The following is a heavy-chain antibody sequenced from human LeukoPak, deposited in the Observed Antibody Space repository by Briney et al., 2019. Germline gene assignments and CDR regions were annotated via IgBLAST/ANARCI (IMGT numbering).Heavy chain of an antibody. Sequence: ASVKVSCKASGYTFTSYDINWVRQATGQGLEWMGRMNPNSGNTGYAQKFQGRVTMTRNTSISTAYMELSRLRSGDTAVYYCARDGRYYDILTGSRGYNYFDYWGQGTLVTVSS. CDR3: ARDGRYYDILTGSRGYNYFDY. V-gene: IGHV1-8*01. CDR1: GYTFTSYD. D-gene: IGHD3-9*01. CDR2: MNPNSGNT. J-gene: IGHJ4*02.